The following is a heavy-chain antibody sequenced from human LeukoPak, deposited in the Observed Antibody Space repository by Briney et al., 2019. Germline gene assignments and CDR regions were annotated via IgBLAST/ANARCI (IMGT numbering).Heavy chain of an antibody. Sequence: GASLKISCKGSGYSFTSYWIGWVRQMPGKGLEWMGIIYPGDSDTRYSPSFQGQVTISADKSISTAYLQWSSLKASDTAMYYCARHYYGAHYYMDVWGKGTTVTISS. V-gene: IGHV5-51*01. CDR2: IYPGDSDT. CDR3: ARHYYGAHYYMDV. D-gene: IGHD3-10*01. CDR1: GYSFTSYW. J-gene: IGHJ6*03.